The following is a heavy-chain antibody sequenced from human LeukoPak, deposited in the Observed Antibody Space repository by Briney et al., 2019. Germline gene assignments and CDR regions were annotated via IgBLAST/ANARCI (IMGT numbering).Heavy chain of an antibody. D-gene: IGHD5-18*01. J-gene: IGHJ4*02. CDR1: GLTFSSCW. Sequence: GGSLRLSCTASGLTFSSCWMYWVRQAPGKGLVWVSRINSDGSSTSYADSVKGRFTISRDNSKNTLYLQMNSLRAEDTAVYYCAKFSYGYGGYYFDYWGQGTLVTVSS. V-gene: IGHV3-74*01. CDR3: AKFSYGYGGYYFDY. CDR2: INSDGSST.